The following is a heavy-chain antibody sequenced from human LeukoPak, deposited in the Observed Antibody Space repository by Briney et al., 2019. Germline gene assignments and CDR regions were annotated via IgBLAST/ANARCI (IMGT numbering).Heavy chain of an antibody. J-gene: IGHJ6*03. Sequence: GGSLRLSCAASGFTLSNAWMNWVRQAPGKGLEWVSYISSSGSTIYYADSVKGRFTISRDNAKNSLYLQMNSPRAEDTAVYYCAKDRITMVRGVIRYYYYYMDVWGKGTTVTVSS. D-gene: IGHD3-10*01. CDR2: ISSSGSTI. CDR1: GFTLSNAW. CDR3: AKDRITMVRGVIRYYYYYMDV. V-gene: IGHV3-48*04.